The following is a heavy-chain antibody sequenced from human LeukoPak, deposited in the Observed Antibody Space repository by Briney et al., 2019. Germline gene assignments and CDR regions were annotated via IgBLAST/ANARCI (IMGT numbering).Heavy chain of an antibody. CDR1: GGSFSGYY. Sequence: KPSETLSLTCAVYGGSFSGYYWSWIRQPPGKGLEWIGEINHSGSTNYNPSLKSRVTISVDTSKNQFSLKLSSVTAADTAVYYCARGPSKDIVVVTAAIAGMDVWGKGTTVTVSS. V-gene: IGHV4-34*01. CDR2: INHSGST. CDR3: ARGPSKDIVVVTAAIAGMDV. D-gene: IGHD2-2*01. J-gene: IGHJ6*04.